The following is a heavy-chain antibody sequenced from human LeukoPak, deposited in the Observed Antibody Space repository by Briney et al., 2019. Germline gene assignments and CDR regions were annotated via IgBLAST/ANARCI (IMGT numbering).Heavy chain of an antibody. CDR1: GYTFTTYT. Sequence: ASVKVSCKASGYTFTTYTIHWVRQAPGQRLEWMGWISAGNGNTKYSQKFQGRVTITRDTYASTAYMELSSPRSEDTAVYYCARQLPYLQFDHWGQGTLVTVSS. J-gene: IGHJ4*02. CDR2: ISAGNGNT. D-gene: IGHD2-2*01. CDR3: ARQLPYLQFDH. V-gene: IGHV1-3*01.